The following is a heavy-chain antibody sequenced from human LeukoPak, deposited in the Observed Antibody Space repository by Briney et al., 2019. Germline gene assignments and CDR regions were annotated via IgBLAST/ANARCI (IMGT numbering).Heavy chain of an antibody. D-gene: IGHD6-19*01. Sequence: GASVKVSCKVSGYTLTELSMHWVRQAPGKGLEWMGGFDPEDGETIYAQKFQGRVTMTEDTSTDTAYMELSSLRSEDTAVYYCATFWLVRRRVGNWGQGTLVTVSS. J-gene: IGHJ4*02. CDR3: ATFWLVRRRVGN. V-gene: IGHV1-24*01. CDR1: GYTLTELS. CDR2: FDPEDGET.